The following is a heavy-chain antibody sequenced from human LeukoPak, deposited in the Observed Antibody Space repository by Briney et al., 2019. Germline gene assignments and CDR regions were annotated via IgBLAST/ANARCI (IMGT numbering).Heavy chain of an antibody. Sequence: GGSLRLSCAVSGVTVSNNYMAWVRQAPGKGLEWVAHIKEDRTAAYYVDSVKGRFAISKDDGKNSLHLQMNSLRVEDTAVYYCVRGGWELDYWGQGTLVTVSS. D-gene: IGHD1-26*01. V-gene: IGHV3-7*01. CDR3: VRGGWELDY. CDR1: GVTVSNNY. CDR2: IKEDRTAA. J-gene: IGHJ4*02.